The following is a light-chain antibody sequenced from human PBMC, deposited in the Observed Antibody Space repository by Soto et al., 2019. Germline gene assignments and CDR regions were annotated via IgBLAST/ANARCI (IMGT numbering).Light chain of an antibody. J-gene: IGKJ2*01. CDR2: DAS. CDR3: QQYSSFYG. V-gene: IGKV1-5*01. Sequence: DIQMTQSPSTLSASIGDRVIITCRASQSISSWLAWYQQAPGKAPKLLIFDASSLESGVPSRFSGSGSGTEFTLTISSLQPDDFATYYCQQYSSFYGFGQGTKLEIK. CDR1: QSISSW.